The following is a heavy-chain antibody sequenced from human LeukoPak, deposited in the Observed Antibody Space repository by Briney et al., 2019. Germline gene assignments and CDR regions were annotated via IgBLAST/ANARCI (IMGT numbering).Heavy chain of an antibody. CDR3: MKDGDDSGSYLVY. CDR2: IPYDGNNK. CDR1: RFTFSSYG. J-gene: IGHJ4*02. D-gene: IGHD1-26*01. V-gene: IGHV3-30*02. Sequence: GGSLSLSCAASRFTFSSYGMHWVRQAPGKGLEWVAFIPYDGNNKYYADSVKGRFTISRDNSKNTLYLQMNSLRAEDTAVYYCMKDGDDSGSYLVYWGQGTLVTVSS.